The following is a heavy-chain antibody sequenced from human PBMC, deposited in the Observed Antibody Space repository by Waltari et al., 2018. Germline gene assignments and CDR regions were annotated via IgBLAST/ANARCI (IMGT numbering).Heavy chain of an antibody. V-gene: IGHV1-2*06. CDR3: AREEIGYCTGGVCYTGDY. CDR1: GYTFTGCY. CDR2: INPNSGGT. D-gene: IGHD2-8*02. Sequence: QVQLVQSGAEVKKPGASVKVSCKASGYTFTGCYMHWVRQAPGQGLEWMGRINPNSGGTNYAQKFQGRVTMTRDTSISTAYMELSRLRSDDTAVYYCAREEIGYCTGGVCYTGDYWGQGTLVTVSS. J-gene: IGHJ4*02.